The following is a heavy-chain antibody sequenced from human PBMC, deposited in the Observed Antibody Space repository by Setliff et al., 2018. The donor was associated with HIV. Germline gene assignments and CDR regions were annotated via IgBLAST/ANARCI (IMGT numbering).Heavy chain of an antibody. D-gene: IGHD3-3*01. CDR1: GFTFSRYT. CDR2: ISTSSTYT. V-gene: IGHV3-21*01. J-gene: IGHJ4*02. CDR3: ARDVSWRVRTYIDY. Sequence: PGGSLRLSCAASGFTFSRYTMTWVRQAPGKGLEWVSAISTSSTYTYYADSVKGRFTISRDNAKNSLYLQMNSLTAEDTAVYYCARDVSWRVRTYIDYWGQGALVTVSS.